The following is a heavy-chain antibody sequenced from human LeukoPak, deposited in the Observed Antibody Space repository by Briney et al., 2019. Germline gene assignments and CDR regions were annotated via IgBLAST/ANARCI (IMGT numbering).Heavy chain of an antibody. CDR1: GGSISTTSYY. Sequence: SETLSLTCTVSGGSISTTSYYWGWIRQPPGKGLEWIASMYHTGTTYYNPSLKSRVTISVDTSKIQFSLRVSSVTAADTAVYYCAGSYHYNYFGLDVWGQGTTVTVSS. J-gene: IGHJ6*02. CDR2: MYHTGTT. V-gene: IGHV4-39*01. CDR3: AGSYHYNYFGLDV. D-gene: IGHD3-10*01.